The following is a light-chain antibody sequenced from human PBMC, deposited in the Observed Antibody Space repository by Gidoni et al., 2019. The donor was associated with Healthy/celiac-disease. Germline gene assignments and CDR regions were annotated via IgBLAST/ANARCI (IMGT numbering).Light chain of an antibody. Sequence: DIQMPQSPSSVSASVGDRVTITCRASQGISSWLDWYQQKPGKAPKLLIYAASSLQSGVPSRFSGSGSGTDFTLTISSLQPEDFATYYCQQANSIPLTFXPXTKVDIK. V-gene: IGKV1-12*01. CDR2: AAS. CDR1: QGISSW. CDR3: QQANSIPLT. J-gene: IGKJ3*01.